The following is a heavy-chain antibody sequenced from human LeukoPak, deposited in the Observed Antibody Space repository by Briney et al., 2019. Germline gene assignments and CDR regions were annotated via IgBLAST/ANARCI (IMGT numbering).Heavy chain of an antibody. V-gene: IGHV1-69*04. CDR2: IIPIFGIA. CDR1: GGTFSSYA. D-gene: IGHD6-19*01. J-gene: IGHJ5*02. Sequence: SVKVSCKASGGTFSSYAISWVRQAPGQGLEWMGRIIPIFGIAKYAQKFQGRVTITADKSTTTAYMALSSLRSEDTAVYYCARDPYSSGSYPGNWFDPWGQGTLVTVSS. CDR3: ARDPYSSGSYPGNWFDP.